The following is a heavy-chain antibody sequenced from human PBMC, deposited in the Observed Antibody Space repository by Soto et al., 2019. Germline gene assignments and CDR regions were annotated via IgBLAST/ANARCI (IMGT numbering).Heavy chain of an antibody. J-gene: IGHJ4*02. CDR1: GGSITNQY. Sequence: SETLSLTCNGSVAGGSITNQYCNWIRQFPGKGLEWIGYIYHSGSPNYNPSLKSRVTLSVDTPKNQFSLKLSSVTAADTAVYYCAKNWNWGSLVHWGQGTLVTVSS. D-gene: IGHD7-27*01. V-gene: IGHV4-4*08. CDR2: IYHSGSP. CDR3: AKNWNWGSLVH.